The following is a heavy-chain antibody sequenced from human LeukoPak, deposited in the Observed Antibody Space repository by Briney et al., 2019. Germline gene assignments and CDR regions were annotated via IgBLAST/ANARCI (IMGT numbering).Heavy chain of an antibody. CDR3: AKDDGRPDTFGGVIVDY. J-gene: IGHJ4*02. D-gene: IGHD3-16*02. Sequence: GGSLRLSCAASGFTFSSYGMHWVRQAPGKGLEWVAVISYDGSNKYSADSVKGRFTISRDNSKNTLYLQMNSLRAEDTAVYYCAKDDGRPDTFGGVIVDYWGQGTLVTVSS. V-gene: IGHV3-30*18. CDR2: ISYDGSNK. CDR1: GFTFSSYG.